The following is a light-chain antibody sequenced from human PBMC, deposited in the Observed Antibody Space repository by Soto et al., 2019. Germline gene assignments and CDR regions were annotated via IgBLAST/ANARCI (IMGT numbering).Light chain of an antibody. J-gene: IGKJ1*01. CDR3: MQALQTRT. CDR1: QSLLHSNGYNY. Sequence: DIVMTHSPLSLPVTPGEPASISCRSSQSLLHSNGYNYLDWYLQKPGQSPQLLIYLGSNRASGVPDRFSGSGSGTDFTLKISRVEPEDVGVYYCMQALQTRTLGQGTKVDIK. V-gene: IGKV2-28*01. CDR2: LGS.